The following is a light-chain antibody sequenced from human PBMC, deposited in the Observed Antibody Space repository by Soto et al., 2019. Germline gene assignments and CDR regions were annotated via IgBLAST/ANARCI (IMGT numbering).Light chain of an antibody. Sequence: HSVLTQPHSASGTPGQRVTISCSRSSSNIGTSSVHRFQQLPGTAPKLLISTTNQRPSGVPERFSGSKSGTSASLAISGLQSEDEADYYCAAWDDSLNGHVFGTGTKVTVL. CDR1: SSNIGTSS. V-gene: IGLV1-44*01. J-gene: IGLJ1*01. CDR3: AAWDDSLNGHV. CDR2: TTN.